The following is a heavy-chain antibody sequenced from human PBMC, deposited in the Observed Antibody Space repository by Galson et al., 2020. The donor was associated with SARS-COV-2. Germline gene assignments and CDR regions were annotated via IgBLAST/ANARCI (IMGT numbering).Heavy chain of an antibody. J-gene: IGHJ6*03. CDR2: TSATT. CDR1: GFPFSRYG. D-gene: IGHD3-10*01. V-gene: IGHV3-23*01. CDR3: AKDLVRGIGYMDG. Sequence: GGSLRLSCVAPGFPFSRYGMSWVRQAPGQGLGWVATTSATTYYSDPVKGRFTISRDDSKNMLYLQMNGLRADDTAVYYCAKDLVRGIGYMDGWGSGTTVTISS.